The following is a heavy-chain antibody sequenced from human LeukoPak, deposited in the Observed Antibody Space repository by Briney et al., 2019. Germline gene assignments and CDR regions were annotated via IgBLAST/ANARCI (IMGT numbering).Heavy chain of an antibody. Sequence: GGSLRLSCAASGFTFSSYAMYWVRQAPGKGLEYVSAISSNGGSTYYANSVKGRFTISRDNSKNTLYLQMGSLRAEDMAVYYCARDLYYDSSGPLYWGREPWSPSPQ. CDR1: GFTFSSYA. V-gene: IGHV3-64*01. D-gene: IGHD3-22*01. CDR3: ARDLYYDSSGPLY. J-gene: IGHJ4*02. CDR2: ISSNGGST.